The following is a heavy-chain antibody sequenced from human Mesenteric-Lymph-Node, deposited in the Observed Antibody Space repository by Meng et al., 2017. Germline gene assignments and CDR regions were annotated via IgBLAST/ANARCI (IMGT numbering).Heavy chain of an antibody. CDR1: GFTFSRYA. D-gene: IGHD5-18*01. Sequence: GGSLRLSCAASGFTFSRYAMSWVRQAPGKGLEWVSAISASGGSTYYADSVKGRFTISRDNSKNTLYLQMHSLRAEDTALYYCAKELLVDTARYFDYWGQGTLVTVSS. CDR3: AKELLVDTARYFDY. V-gene: IGHV3-23*01. CDR2: ISASGGST. J-gene: IGHJ4*02.